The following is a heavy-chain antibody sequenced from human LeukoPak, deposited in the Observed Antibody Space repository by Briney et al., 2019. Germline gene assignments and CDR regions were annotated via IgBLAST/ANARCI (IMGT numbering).Heavy chain of an antibody. V-gene: IGHV1-24*01. Sequence: GASVKVSCKVSGYTLTELSVHWVRQAPGKGLEWMGGFDPEDGETIYAQKFQGRVTMTEDTSTDTAYMELSSLRSEDTAVYYCATYPITYYYGSGSPYYFDYWGQGTLVTVSS. CDR3: ATYPITYYYGSGSPYYFDY. CDR1: GYTLTELS. J-gene: IGHJ4*02. D-gene: IGHD3-10*01. CDR2: FDPEDGET.